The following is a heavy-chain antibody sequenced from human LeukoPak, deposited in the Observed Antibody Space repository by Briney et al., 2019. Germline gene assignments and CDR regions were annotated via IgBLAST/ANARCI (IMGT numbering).Heavy chain of an antibody. CDR1: GFTFSNAW. CDR3: TTDLRMSTYYYDSSGYYKAFDI. CDR2: IKSKTDGGTT. J-gene: IGHJ3*02. Sequence: GGSLRLSCAASGFTFSNAWMSWVRQAPGKGLEWVGRIKSKTDGGTTDYAAPVKGRFTISRDDSKNTLYLQMNSLKTEDTAVYYCTTDLRMSTYYYDSSGYYKAFDIWGQGTMVTVSS. V-gene: IGHV3-15*01. D-gene: IGHD3-22*01.